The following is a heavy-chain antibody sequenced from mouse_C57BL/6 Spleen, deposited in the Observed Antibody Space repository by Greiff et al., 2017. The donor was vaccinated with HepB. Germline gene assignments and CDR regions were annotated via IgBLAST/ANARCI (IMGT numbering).Heavy chain of an antibody. D-gene: IGHD1-1*01. Sequence: QVQLKQPGAELVKPGASVKMSCKASGYTFTSYWITWVKQRPGQGLEWIGDIYPGSGSTNYNEKFKSKATLTVDTSSSTAYMQLSSLTSEDSAVYYCARLGSSYDYAMDYWGQGTSVTVSS. CDR2: IYPGSGST. J-gene: IGHJ4*01. CDR1: GYTFTSYW. V-gene: IGHV1-55*01. CDR3: ARLGSSYDYAMDY.